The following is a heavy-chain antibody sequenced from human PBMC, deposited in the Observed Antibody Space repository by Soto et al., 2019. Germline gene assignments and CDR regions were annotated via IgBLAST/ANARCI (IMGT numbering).Heavy chain of an antibody. CDR2: TYYRSKWNN. CDR1: GGNECRSQSS. CDR3: ARVFRTHFDRSGAFWLWSAS. J-gene: IGHJ5*01. Sequence: TCARSGGNECRSQSSWYWFNQSPSRGLEWLGRTYYRSKWNNDYAESVKSRITINPDTSKNQVSLQLNSVTPEDTAVYYCARVFRTHFDRSGAFWLWSASWGQGTPVPGSS. D-gene: IGHD3-22*01. V-gene: IGHV6-1*01.